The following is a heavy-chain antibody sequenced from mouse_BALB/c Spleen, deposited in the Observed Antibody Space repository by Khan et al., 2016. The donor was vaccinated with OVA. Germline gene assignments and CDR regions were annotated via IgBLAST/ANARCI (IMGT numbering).Heavy chain of an antibody. Sequence: QVQLKESGPGLAAPSQSLSITCTISGFSLTTSGVHWVRQPPGKGLEWLVVIWSDGNTTSNSTLKSRLTITKANSQSQVFLKMNSLQTDDTAIYFCARQPYYHYNIMDYWGQGTSVTVSS. CDR3: ARQPYYHYNIMDY. V-gene: IGHV2-6-1*01. D-gene: IGHD2-10*01. J-gene: IGHJ4*01. CDR2: IWSDGNT. CDR1: GFSLTTSG.